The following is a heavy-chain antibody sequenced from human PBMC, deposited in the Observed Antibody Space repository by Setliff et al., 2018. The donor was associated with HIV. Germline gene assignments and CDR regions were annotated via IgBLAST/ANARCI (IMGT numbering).Heavy chain of an antibody. CDR2: IYYSGST. CDR1: GGSISSHY. D-gene: IGHD1-26*01. J-gene: IGHJ4*02. V-gene: IGHV4-59*11. Sequence: SETLSLTCTVSGGSISSHYWSWIRQPPGKGLEWIGSIYYSGSTNYNPSLNSRVTISVDTSKNQLSLKLSSVTAADTAVYYCASARMGAPDYWGQGTLVTVSS. CDR3: ASARMGAPDY.